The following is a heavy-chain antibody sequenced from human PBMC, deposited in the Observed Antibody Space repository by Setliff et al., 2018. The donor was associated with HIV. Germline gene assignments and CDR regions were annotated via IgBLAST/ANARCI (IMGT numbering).Heavy chain of an antibody. J-gene: IGHJ5*02. V-gene: IGHV3-23*01. CDR3: AKGQWLGEPLWDNYSDP. Sequence: GGSLRLSCAASGFTFSAYSMNWVRQVPGKGLEWVSSITASGVSTYHADSVKGRFIISRDNSKNTLYLQMNSLRAEDTAVYYCAKGQWLGEPLWDNYSDPWGQGTLVTVSS. CDR1: GFTFSAYS. CDR2: ITASGVST. D-gene: IGHD3-10*01.